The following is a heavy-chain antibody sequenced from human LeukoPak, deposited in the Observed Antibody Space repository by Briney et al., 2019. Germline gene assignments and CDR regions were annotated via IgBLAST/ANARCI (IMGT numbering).Heavy chain of an antibody. CDR3: ARRRQYDSSLFWNFDL. V-gene: IGHV4-34*01. CDR1: GGSFSGYY. Sequence: SETLSLTCAVYGGSFSGYYWSWIRQSPGKGLEWIGEINHSGSTNYNPSLKSRVTISVDTAKNQFSLKLSSVTAADTAVYYCARRRQYDSSLFWNFDLWGRGTLVTVSS. CDR2: INHSGST. J-gene: IGHJ2*01. D-gene: IGHD6-6*01.